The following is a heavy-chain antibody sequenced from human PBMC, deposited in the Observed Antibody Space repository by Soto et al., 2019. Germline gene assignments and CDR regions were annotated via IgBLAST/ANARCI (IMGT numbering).Heavy chain of an antibody. J-gene: IGHJ6*02. D-gene: IGHD2-15*01. CDR3: ARDLQLGVLAFGYYGMDV. Sequence: PGGSLRLSCAASGFTFSTYSMNWVRQAPGKGLEWVSYITSSSSTIYHADSVEGRFTISRDNAENSLYLQLNSLRDEDTAVYYCARDLQLGVLAFGYYGMDVWGQGTTVTVSS. V-gene: IGHV3-48*02. CDR1: GFTFSTYS. CDR2: ITSSSSTI.